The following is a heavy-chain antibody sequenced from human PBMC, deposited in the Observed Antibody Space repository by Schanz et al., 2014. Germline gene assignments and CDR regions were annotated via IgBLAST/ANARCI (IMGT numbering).Heavy chain of an antibody. Sequence: QVQLVQSGAEVKKPGASVKVSCKASGYTFSSYTISWIRQAPGQGLEWMGRIIPVLAIADYAQKFQGRVTITRDTSASTAYMELTSLRSDDTAVYYCARDHVATTDYDYFFYYLDVWATGITVIVSS. J-gene: IGHJ6*03. D-gene: IGHD1-1*01. CDR2: IIPVLAIA. CDR3: ARDHVATTDYDYFFYYLDV. V-gene: IGHV1-69*04. CDR1: GYTFSSYT.